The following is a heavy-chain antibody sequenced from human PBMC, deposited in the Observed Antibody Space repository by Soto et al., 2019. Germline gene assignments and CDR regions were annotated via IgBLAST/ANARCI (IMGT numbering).Heavy chain of an antibody. J-gene: IGHJ4*02. CDR2: IYHSGST. CDR1: GGSISSGGYS. D-gene: IGHD6-6*01. Sequence: QLQLQESGSGLVKPSQTLSLTCAVSGGSISSGGYSWSWIRQPPGKGLEWIGYIYHSGSTYYNPSLQRRVTIAVDRAKNQFSLKLSSVTAADTAVYYCARSSSSSPSFDYWGQGTLVTVSS. CDR3: ARSSSSSPSFDY. V-gene: IGHV4-30-2*01.